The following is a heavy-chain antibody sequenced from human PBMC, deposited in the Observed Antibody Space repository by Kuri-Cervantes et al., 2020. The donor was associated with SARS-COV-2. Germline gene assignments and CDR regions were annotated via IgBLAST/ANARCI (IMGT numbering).Heavy chain of an antibody. D-gene: IGHD2-2*02. CDR1: GFTFSNAW. CDR2: IRSKANSYAT. V-gene: IGHV3-73*01. J-gene: IGHJ4*02. CDR3: TRPTSCSSTSCYKDY. Sequence: GGSLRLSCAASGFTFSNAWMSWVRQASGKGLEWVGRIRSKANSYATAYAASVKGRFTISRDDSKNTAYLQMNSLKTEDTAVYYCTRPTSCSSTSCYKDYWGQGTLVTVSS.